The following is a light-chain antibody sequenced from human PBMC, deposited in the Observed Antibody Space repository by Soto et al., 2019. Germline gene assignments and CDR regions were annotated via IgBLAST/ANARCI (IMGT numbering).Light chain of an antibody. Sequence: QSVLTQPAPVYGSPGQSITISCTGTSSDVGLYSYVSWYRHLPGKAPELIIYDVSNRPSGVSNRFSGFKSANTASLTISGLQAEDEADYYCNSYTSSGTYVFGTGTKVTVL. CDR2: DVS. V-gene: IGLV2-14*03. J-gene: IGLJ1*01. CDR1: SSDVGLYSY. CDR3: NSYTSSGTYV.